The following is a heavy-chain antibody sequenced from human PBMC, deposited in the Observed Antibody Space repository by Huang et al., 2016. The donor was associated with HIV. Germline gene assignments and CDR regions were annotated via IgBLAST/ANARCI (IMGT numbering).Heavy chain of an antibody. Sequence: QVQLVESGGGVVQPGRSLRLSCAASGFPFTNHAMHWVRQAPWKGLDWVAVISNDVSNNYYADSVKGRFTISRDSSKSTLFLHMTSLRTEDTAVYYCARAKDTWDAYDIWGQGTMVIVSS. CDR3: ARAKDTWDAYDI. D-gene: IGHD5-18*01. J-gene: IGHJ3*02. CDR2: ISNDVSNN. V-gene: IGHV3-30-3*01. CDR1: GFPFTNHA.